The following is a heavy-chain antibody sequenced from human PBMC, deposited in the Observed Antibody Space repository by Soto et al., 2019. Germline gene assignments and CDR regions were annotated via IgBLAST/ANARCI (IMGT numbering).Heavy chain of an antibody. CDR3: AREVKSAGGPDGFDI. CDR1: GFTFSSYE. D-gene: IGHD6-13*01. CDR2: ISSSGNYI. Sequence: GGSLRLSCAASGFTFSSYEMNWVRQAPGKGLEWVSGISSSGNYIYYADSVKGRFTISRDTAKSALFLLMKSLRDDDTAVYYCAREVKSAGGPDGFDIWGQGTRVTVSS. V-gene: IGHV3-21*06. J-gene: IGHJ3*02.